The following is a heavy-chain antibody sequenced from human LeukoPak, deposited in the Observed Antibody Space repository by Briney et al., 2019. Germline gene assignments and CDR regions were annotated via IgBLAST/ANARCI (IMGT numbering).Heavy chain of an antibody. D-gene: IGHD5-18*01. CDR2: ISSSGSTI. Sequence: GGSLRLSCAASGFTFSSYGMHWIRQAPGKGLEWVSYISSSGSTIYYADSVKGRFTISRDNAKNSLYLQMNSLRAEDTAVYYCARSRLYRSSGYSYGYWGQGTLVTVSS. V-gene: IGHV3-48*04. CDR3: ARSRLYRSSGYSYGY. CDR1: GFTFSSYG. J-gene: IGHJ4*02.